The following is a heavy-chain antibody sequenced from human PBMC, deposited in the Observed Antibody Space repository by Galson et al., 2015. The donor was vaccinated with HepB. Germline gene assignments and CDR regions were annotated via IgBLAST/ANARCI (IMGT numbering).Heavy chain of an antibody. V-gene: IGHV1-24*01. Sequence: SVKVSCKVSGYTLTELSMHWVRQAPGKGLEWMGGFDPEDGETIYAQKFQGRVTMTEDTSTDTAYMELSSLRSEDTAVYYCTTDGYSYGYRDYWGQGTLVTVSS. J-gene: IGHJ4*02. CDR1: GYTLTELS. CDR2: FDPEDGET. CDR3: TTDGYSYGYRDY. D-gene: IGHD5-18*01.